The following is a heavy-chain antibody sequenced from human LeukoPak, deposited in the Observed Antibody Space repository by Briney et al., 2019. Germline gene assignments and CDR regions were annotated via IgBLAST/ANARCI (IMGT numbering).Heavy chain of an antibody. Sequence: GRSLRLSCAASGFTFSSYGMHWVRQAPGKRLEWVAVISYDGSNKYYADSVKGRFTISRDNSKNTLYLQMNSLRAEDTAVYYCAKGLSPGYSSGWRIDYWGQGTLVTVSS. CDR3: AKGLSPGYSSGWRIDY. D-gene: IGHD6-19*01. V-gene: IGHV3-30*18. CDR2: ISYDGSNK. J-gene: IGHJ4*02. CDR1: GFTFSSYG.